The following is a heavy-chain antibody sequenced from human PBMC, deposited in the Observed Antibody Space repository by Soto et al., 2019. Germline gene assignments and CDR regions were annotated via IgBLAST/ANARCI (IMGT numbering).Heavy chain of an antibody. D-gene: IGHD2-15*01. CDR2: IIPILGIA. V-gene: IGHV1-69*02. CDR3: ARGFCSGGSCYSGRDYCYHYGMDV. Sequence: QVQLVQSGAEVKKPGSSVKVSCKASGGTFSSYTISWVRQAPGQGLEWMGRIIPILGIANYAQKFQGRVTITADKSMITAYMELSSVRSEDTGVYYCARGFCSGGSCYSGRDYCYHYGMDVWGQGTTVTVSS. CDR1: GGTFSSYT. J-gene: IGHJ6*02.